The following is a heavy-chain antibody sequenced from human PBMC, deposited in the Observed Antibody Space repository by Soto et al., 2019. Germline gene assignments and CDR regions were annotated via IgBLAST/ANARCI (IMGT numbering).Heavy chain of an antibody. Sequence: QVQLVQCGAEVKKPWASVKVSCKASGYSFTSYGISWVRQAPGQGLEWMGWISAYNGNTNYAQKIQGRVTMPTDTYTSTAYMELRSLRSDETDVYYCARDNGFGETNDWGQGTTVTVSS. CDR3: ARDNGFGETND. J-gene: IGHJ6*02. D-gene: IGHD3-10*01. CDR2: ISAYNGNT. CDR1: GYSFTSYG. V-gene: IGHV1-18*01.